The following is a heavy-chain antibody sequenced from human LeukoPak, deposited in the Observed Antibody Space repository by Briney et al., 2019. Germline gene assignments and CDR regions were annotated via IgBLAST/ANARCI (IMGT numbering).Heavy chain of an antibody. CDR1: GFTFSNSG. D-gene: IGHD5-24*01. Sequence: QPGGSLRLSCGASGFTFSNSGMHWVRQGPGKGLEWVAVISYDGSNKYYADSVKGRFTISRDSSKNTLFLQMNSLRAEDTAVYYCARTFRSGDGYKVGYFDYWGQGTLVTVSS. V-gene: IGHV3-30*03. J-gene: IGHJ4*02. CDR2: ISYDGSNK. CDR3: ARTFRSGDGYKVGYFDY.